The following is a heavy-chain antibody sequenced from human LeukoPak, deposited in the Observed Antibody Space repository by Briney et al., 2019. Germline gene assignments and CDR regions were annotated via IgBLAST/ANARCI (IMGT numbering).Heavy chain of an antibody. CDR2: ISASGGTT. J-gene: IGHJ5*02. D-gene: IGHD3-22*01. CDR3: ARFAYDSSGYSRLKNWFDP. Sequence: PGGSLRLSCAASGFSFRNYAMSWVRQAPGKGLEWVSGISASGGTTDYADSVKGRSTISRDNSKNTMYLQMDSVRAEDTALYYCARFAYDSSGYSRLKNWFDPWGQGTLVTVSS. CDR1: GFSFRNYA. V-gene: IGHV3-23*01.